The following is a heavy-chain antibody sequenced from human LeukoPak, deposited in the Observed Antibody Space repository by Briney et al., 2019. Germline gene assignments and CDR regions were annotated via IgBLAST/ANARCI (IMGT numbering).Heavy chain of an antibody. V-gene: IGHV3-21*01. D-gene: IGHD3-9*01. CDR2: ISSSSYI. CDR1: GFTFSSYS. J-gene: IGHJ4*02. Sequence: GGSLRLSCAASGFTFSSYSMNWVRQAPGKGLEWVSSISSSSYIYYADSVKGRFTISRDNAKNSLYLQMNSLRAEDTAVYYCARDDRSYDILTGYYKPAYYFDYWGQGTLVTVSS. CDR3: ARDDRSYDILTGYYKPAYYFDY.